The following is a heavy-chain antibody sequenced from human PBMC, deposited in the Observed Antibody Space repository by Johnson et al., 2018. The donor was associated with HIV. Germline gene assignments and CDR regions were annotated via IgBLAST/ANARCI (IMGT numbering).Heavy chain of an antibody. Sequence: MLLVESGGALVQPGGSLRLSCVASGFSFSDHFMDWVRQAPGKGLEWIGRIKSKTDGGTTDYAAPVKGRFTISRDDSKNTLYLQMNSLKTEDTAVYYCARDHSRDEAFDIWGQGTMVTVSS. J-gene: IGHJ3*02. CDR1: GFSFSDHF. V-gene: IGHV3-15*02. D-gene: IGHD5-24*01. CDR2: IKSKTDGGTT. CDR3: ARDHSRDEAFDI.